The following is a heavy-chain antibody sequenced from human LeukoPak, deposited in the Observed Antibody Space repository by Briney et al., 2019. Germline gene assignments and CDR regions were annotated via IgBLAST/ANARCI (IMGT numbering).Heavy chain of an antibody. D-gene: IGHD3-9*01. V-gene: IGHV2-5*01. Sequence: SGPALVNPTQTLTLTCTFSGFSLSTSGVGAGWIRQPPGKALEWLALIYWNDDKRYRPSLKSRLTITKDTSKNQVVLTMTNMDPVDTATYYCAHRRHDILTGYLNYFDYWGQGTLVTVSS. CDR2: IYWNDDK. J-gene: IGHJ4*02. CDR3: AHRRHDILTGYLNYFDY. CDR1: GFSLSTSGVG.